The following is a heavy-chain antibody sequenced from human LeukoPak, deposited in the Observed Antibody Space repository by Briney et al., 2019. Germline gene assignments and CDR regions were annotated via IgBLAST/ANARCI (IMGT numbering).Heavy chain of an antibody. V-gene: IGHV5-51*01. CDR2: IYPGDSDT. CDR1: GYSFTSYW. Sequence: GESLKSSCKGSGYSFTSYWIGWVRQMPGKGLECMGIIYPGDSDTRYSPSFQGQVTISADKSISTAYLQWSSLKASDTAMYYCARRQYYDSSGYYPFEYWGQGTLVTVSS. J-gene: IGHJ4*02. CDR3: ARRQYYDSSGYYPFEY. D-gene: IGHD3-22*01.